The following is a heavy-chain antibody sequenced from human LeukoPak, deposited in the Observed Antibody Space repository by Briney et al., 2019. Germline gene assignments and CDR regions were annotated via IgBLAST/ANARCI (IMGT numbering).Heavy chain of an antibody. CDR1: GLTFSSYE. CDR2: IRSSGSII. Sequence: PGGSLRLSCAASGLTFSSYEMNWVRQAPGKGLEWVSYIRSSGSIIFYADSVKGRFTISRDNAKNSLYLQMNSLRAEDTAVYYCARVNDYGGNDDAFDIWGQGTMVPVSS. CDR3: ARVNDYGGNDDAFDI. J-gene: IGHJ3*02. V-gene: IGHV3-48*03. D-gene: IGHD4-23*01.